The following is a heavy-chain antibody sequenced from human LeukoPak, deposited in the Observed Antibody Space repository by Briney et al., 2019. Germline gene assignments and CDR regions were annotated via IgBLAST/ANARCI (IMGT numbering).Heavy chain of an antibody. J-gene: IGHJ4*02. V-gene: IGHV4-59*01. CDR3: ARDGGTYGDYGALSY. CDR2: IYYTGTA. CDR1: NGSISPFY. Sequence: SETLSLTCTVSNGSISPFYWSWIRQAPGKGLESIGFIYYTGTAKYNPSLESRVTMSADTSKSHFYLKLSSVTAADTAVYYCARDGGTYGDYGALSYWGRGTLVTVSS. D-gene: IGHD4-17*01.